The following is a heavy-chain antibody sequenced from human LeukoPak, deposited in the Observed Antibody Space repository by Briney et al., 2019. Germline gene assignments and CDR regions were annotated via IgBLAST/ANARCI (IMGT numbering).Heavy chain of an antibody. D-gene: IGHD2-2*01. J-gene: IGHJ4*02. CDR2: ISYDGSNK. CDR3: ASGYCSSTSCYPPGY. V-gene: IGHV3-30-3*01. Sequence: GGSLRLSCAASGFTFSSYAMHWVRQAPGKGLEWVAVISYDGSNKYYADSVKGRFTISRDNSKNTLYLQMNSLRAEDTAVYYCASGYCSSTSCYPPGYWGQGTLVTVSS. CDR1: GFTFSSYA.